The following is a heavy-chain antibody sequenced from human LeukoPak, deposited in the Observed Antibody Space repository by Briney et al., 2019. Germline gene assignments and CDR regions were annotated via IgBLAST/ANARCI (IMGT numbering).Heavy chain of an antibody. CDR3: ARGRANSSGWYFVGYFDY. V-gene: IGHV4-34*01. J-gene: IGHJ4*02. CDR2: INHSGST. CDR1: GGSFSGYY. D-gene: IGHD6-19*01. Sequence: PSETLSLTCAVYGGSFSGYYWSWIRQPPGKGLEWIGEINHSGSTNYNPSLKSRVTISVDTSKNQFSLKLSSVTAADTAVYYCARGRANSSGWYFVGYFDYWGQGTLVTVSS.